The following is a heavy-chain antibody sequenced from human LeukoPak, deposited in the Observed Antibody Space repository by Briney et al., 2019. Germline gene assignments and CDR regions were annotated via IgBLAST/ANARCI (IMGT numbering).Heavy chain of an antibody. CDR3: LLQMTYGELSDPDF. D-gene: IGHD3-16*02. CDR2: SGTRSGTK. Sequence: PGGSLRLPCAASGFTLSSLAMHWVRQAPGKGLEWVSSSGTRSGTKYYADSVMGRFTISRDSAMNSVSLQINSLGAEDTAVYYCLLQMTYGELSDPDFRGQGTLVTVSS. CDR1: GFTLSSLA. V-gene: IGHV3-21*01. J-gene: IGHJ4*02.